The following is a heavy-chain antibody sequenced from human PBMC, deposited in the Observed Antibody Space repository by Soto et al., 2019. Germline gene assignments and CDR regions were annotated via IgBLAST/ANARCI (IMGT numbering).Heavy chain of an antibody. Sequence: PGGSLRLSCAASGFTFSSYAMSWVRQAPGKGLEWVSAISGSGGSTYYVDSVKGRFTISRDNSKNTLYLQMNSLRAEDTAVYYCAKRIGEYCTNGVCYTNYFDYWGQGTLVTVSS. CDR1: GFTFSSYA. CDR2: ISGSGGST. J-gene: IGHJ4*02. D-gene: IGHD2-8*01. V-gene: IGHV3-23*01. CDR3: AKRIGEYCTNGVCYTNYFDY.